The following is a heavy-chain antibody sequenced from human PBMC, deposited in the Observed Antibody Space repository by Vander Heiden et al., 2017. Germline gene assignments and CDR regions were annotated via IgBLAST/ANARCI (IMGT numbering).Heavy chain of an antibody. Sequence: EVQLVESGGGLVQPGRSLRLSCAASGFTFDDYAMHWVRQAPGKGLEWVSGISWNSGSIGYADSVKGRFTISRDNAKNSLYLQMNSLRAEDTALYYCAKTLEGGAVAASGFQHWGQGTLVTVSS. V-gene: IGHV3-9*01. CDR3: AKTLEGGAVAASGFQH. D-gene: IGHD6-19*01. CDR1: GFTFDDYA. J-gene: IGHJ1*01. CDR2: ISWNSGSI.